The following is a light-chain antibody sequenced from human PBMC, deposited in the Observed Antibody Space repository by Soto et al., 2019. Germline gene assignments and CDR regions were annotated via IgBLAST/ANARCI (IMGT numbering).Light chain of an antibody. J-gene: IGKJ1*01. CDR2: DAS. CDR3: QHYDSARWT. CDR1: QSLSSTY. Sequence: EIVLTQSPGTLSLSPGERATLSCRASQSLSSTYLTWYHQKPGQAPRLLIYDASRRATGIPDRFSGSGSGTDFSLTISRLEPEDFAVYYCQHYDSARWTFGLGTKVDI. V-gene: IGKV3-20*01.